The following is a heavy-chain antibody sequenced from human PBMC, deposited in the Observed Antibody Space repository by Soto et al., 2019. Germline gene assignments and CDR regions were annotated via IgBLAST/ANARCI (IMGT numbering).Heavy chain of an antibody. CDR3: ASPEKTASWELPFDY. CDR2: IIPIFGTA. V-gene: IGHV1-69*06. CDR1: GGTFSSYA. Sequence: SMKVSCKASGGTFSSYAISWVRQAPGQGLEWMGGIIPIFGTANYAQKFRGRVTITADKSTSTAYMELSSLRSEDTAVYYCASPEKTASWELPFDYWGQGTLVTVSS. D-gene: IGHD1-26*01. J-gene: IGHJ4*02.